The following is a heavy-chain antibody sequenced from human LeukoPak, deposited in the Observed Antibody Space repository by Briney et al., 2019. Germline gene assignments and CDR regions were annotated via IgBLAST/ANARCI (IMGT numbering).Heavy chain of an antibody. V-gene: IGHV1-18*01. CDR2: ISAYSGHT. CDR1: GYTFTNYG. CDR3: ARDNHSGSWSWFDP. Sequence: ASVKVSCKASGYTFTNYGISWLRQAPGQGPEWLGWISAYSGHTNYVQKLQGRVTMTTDTSTSTAYMELRSLRSDDTAMYYCARDNHSGSWSWFDPWGQGTLVSVSS. J-gene: IGHJ5*02. D-gene: IGHD6-13*01.